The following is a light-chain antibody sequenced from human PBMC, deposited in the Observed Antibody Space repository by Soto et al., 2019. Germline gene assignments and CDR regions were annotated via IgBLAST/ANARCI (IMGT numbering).Light chain of an antibody. CDR1: SPQNGAGYD. CDR2: GNS. V-gene: IGLV1-40*01. Sequence: SSLAQPPPAFGAPGQRGTLSCTGWSPQNGAGYDAHWYQQLPGTAPKLLIYGNSNRPSGVPDRFSGSKSGTSASLAITGLQAEDEADYYCHSYDSSLSGSSSVFGTGTKVTVL. CDR3: HSYDSSLSGSSSV. J-gene: IGLJ1*01.